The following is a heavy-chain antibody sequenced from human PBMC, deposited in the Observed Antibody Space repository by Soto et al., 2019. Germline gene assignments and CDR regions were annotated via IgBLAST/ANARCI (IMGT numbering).Heavy chain of an antibody. CDR1: GFTFSSHE. J-gene: IGHJ4*02. CDR3: ARRAYDSRGYYLDY. V-gene: IGHV3-48*03. D-gene: IGHD3-22*01. Sequence: PVGSLRLSCAASGFTFSSHEMNWVRQAPGKGLEWVSYISSGGNTIYYADSVKGRFTISRDNAKSSLYLHLNSLRAEDTAVYYCARRAYDSRGYYLDYWGQGALVTVSS. CDR2: ISSGGNTI.